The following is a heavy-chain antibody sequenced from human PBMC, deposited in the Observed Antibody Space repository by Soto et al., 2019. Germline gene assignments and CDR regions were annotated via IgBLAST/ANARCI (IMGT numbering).Heavy chain of an antibody. CDR2: ISTYNGNT. Sequence: GASVKVTCKDSGYTFTSYGISLLLQAPGQVLEWMGCISTYNGNTNYAQNLQGRVTMTTDTSTTTAYMELRSLRSDDTAMYYCARDSGGRYNWNPSDAFDIWGQGTMVTVSS. CDR1: GYTFTSYG. CDR3: ARDSGGRYNWNPSDAFDI. J-gene: IGHJ3*02. D-gene: IGHD1-20*01. V-gene: IGHV1-18*01.